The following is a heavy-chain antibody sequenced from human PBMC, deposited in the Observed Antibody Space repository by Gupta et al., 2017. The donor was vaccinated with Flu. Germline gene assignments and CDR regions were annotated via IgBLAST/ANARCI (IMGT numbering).Heavy chain of an antibody. V-gene: IGHV3-9*01. CDR2: IDWKGCSV. CDR1: DEP. J-gene: IGHJ3*02. CDR3: TKDRGSVDAFDI. Sequence: DEPMHWFRQAPGKGLEWVSVIDWKGCSVGYADSVRGRFTISRDNARNSLYLQVNSLRTEDTALYFCTKDRGSVDAFDIWGQGTMGTVSS. D-gene: IGHD6-25*01.